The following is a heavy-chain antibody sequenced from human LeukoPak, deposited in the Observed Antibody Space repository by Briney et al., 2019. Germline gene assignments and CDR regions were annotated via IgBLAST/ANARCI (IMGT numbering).Heavy chain of an antibody. CDR3: AHTYDSSDLNAFDI. CDR2: IYWNDEK. D-gene: IGHD3-22*01. Sequence: ESGPTLVKPTQTLTLTCTFSGFSLSTSGVGVGWIRQPPGKALEWLALIYWNDEKRYSPSLKSRLTIAKDTSKNQVVLTMTNMDPVDTATYYCAHTYDSSDLNAFDIWGQGTMVTVSS. V-gene: IGHV2-5*01. CDR1: GFSLSTSGVG. J-gene: IGHJ3*02.